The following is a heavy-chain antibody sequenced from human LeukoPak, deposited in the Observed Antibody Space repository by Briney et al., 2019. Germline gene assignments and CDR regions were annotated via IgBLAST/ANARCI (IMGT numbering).Heavy chain of an antibody. CDR2: IIGNTNYR. V-gene: IGHV3-21*04. J-gene: IGHJ4*02. Sequence: GGSLRLSCAASGFTFSSYSMHWVRQAPGKGLEWVSSIIGNTNYRYNEDSVKGRFTISRDNAKNSLYLQMNSLRAEDTAVYYCAKTRPLDSSSWSHGDYWGQGTLVTVSS. D-gene: IGHD6-13*01. CDR3: AKTRPLDSSSWSHGDY. CDR1: GFTFSSYS.